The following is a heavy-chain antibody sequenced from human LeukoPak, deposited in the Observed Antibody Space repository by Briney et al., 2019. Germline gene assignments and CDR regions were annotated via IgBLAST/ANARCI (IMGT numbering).Heavy chain of an antibody. CDR3: ARDFSGSYPFYDAFDI. CDR1: GYTFTSYD. J-gene: IGHJ3*02. V-gene: IGHV1-18*01. D-gene: IGHD1-26*01. CDR2: ISAYNGNT. Sequence: ASVKVSCKASGYTFTSYDISWVRQAPGQGLEWMGWISAYNGNTNYAQKLQGRVTMTTDTSTSTAYMELRSLRSDDTAVYYCARDFSGSYPFYDAFDIWGQGTMVTVSS.